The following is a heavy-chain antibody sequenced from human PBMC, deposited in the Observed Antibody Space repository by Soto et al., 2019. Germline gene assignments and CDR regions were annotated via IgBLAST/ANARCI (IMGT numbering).Heavy chain of an antibody. CDR2: IRSKAYGGTI. J-gene: IGHJ4*02. D-gene: IGHD1-26*01. CDR1: GFTFGDYA. V-gene: IGHV3-49*03. CDR3: TRYVGATYGPFDY. Sequence: PGGSLRLSCTASGFTFGDYAMSWFRQAPGKGLEWVGFIRSKAYGGTIEYAASVKGRFTISRDDSKSIAYLQMNSLKTEDTAVYYCTRYVGATYGPFDYWGQGTLVTVSS.